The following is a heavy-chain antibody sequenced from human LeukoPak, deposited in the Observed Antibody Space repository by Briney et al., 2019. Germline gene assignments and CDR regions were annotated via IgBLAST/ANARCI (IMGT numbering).Heavy chain of an antibody. D-gene: IGHD1-1*01. CDR1: GFTFSSYE. V-gene: IGHV3-48*03. Sequence: GGSLRLSCAASGFTFSSYEMNWVRQAPGKGLEWVSYISSSGSTIYYADSVKGRFTISRDNAKNSLYLQMNSLRAEDTAVYYCVTGQLDSLYYFDYWGQGTLVTVSS. CDR2: ISSSGSTI. J-gene: IGHJ4*02. CDR3: VTGQLDSLYYFDY.